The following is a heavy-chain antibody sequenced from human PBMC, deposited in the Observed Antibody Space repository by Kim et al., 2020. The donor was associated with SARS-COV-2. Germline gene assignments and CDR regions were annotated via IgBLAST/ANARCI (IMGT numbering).Heavy chain of an antibody. Sequence: GGSLRLSCAASGFTFSSYAMHWVRQAPGKGLEWVAVISYDGSNKYYTDSVKGRFTISRDNSKNTLYLQMNSLRAEDTAVYYCARDVGYCSGGSCYSSWF. CDR3: ARDVGYCSGGSCYSSWF. V-gene: IGHV3-30-3*01. D-gene: IGHD2-15*01. J-gene: IGHJ5*01. CDR1: GFTFSSYA. CDR2: ISYDGSNK.